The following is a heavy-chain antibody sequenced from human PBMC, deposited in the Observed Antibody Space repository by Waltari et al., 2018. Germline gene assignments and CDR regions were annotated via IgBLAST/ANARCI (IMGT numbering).Heavy chain of an antibody. CDR1: GGSISSGDYY. CDR2: IYYSGST. V-gene: IGHV4-30-4*08. D-gene: IGHD1-26*01. Sequence: QVQLQEAGPGLVKPSQTLSLTCTVSGGSISSGDYYWSWIHRPPGKGLEWIGYIYYSGSTYYNPSLKSRVTISVDTSKNQFSLKLSSVTAADTAVYYCAKAEWGNWFDPWGQGTLVTVSS. J-gene: IGHJ5*02. CDR3: AKAEWGNWFDP.